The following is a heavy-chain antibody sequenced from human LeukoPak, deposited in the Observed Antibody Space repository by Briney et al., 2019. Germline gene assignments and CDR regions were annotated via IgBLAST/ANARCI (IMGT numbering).Heavy chain of an antibody. CDR1: GYTFTGYY. V-gene: IGHV1-2*06. D-gene: IGHD3-10*01. J-gene: IGHJ4*02. Sequence: ASVKVSCKASGYTFTGYYMHWVRQAPGQGLEWMGRINPNSGGTNYAQKFQGRVTMTRDTPISTAYMELSRLRSDDTAVYYCARVPEWFGELLEHFDYWGQGTLVTVSS. CDR3: ARVPEWFGELLEHFDY. CDR2: INPNSGGT.